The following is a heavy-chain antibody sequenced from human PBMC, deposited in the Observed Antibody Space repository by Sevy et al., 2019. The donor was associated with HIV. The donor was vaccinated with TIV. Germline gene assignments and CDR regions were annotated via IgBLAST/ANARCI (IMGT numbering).Heavy chain of an antibody. V-gene: IGHV3-23*01. J-gene: IGHJ6*02. CDR2: ISFSGVAT. Sequence: GGSLRLSCVGSGFTFGSYGMSWVRQPPGKGLEWVSSISFSGVATFYADSVRGRFTISRDNSKNILYLQMNSLRAEDTAVYFCAKPPSNHDVLRYYGMDVWGQGTTVTVSS. D-gene: IGHD3-10*02. CDR1: GFTFGSYG. CDR3: AKPPSNHDVLRYYGMDV.